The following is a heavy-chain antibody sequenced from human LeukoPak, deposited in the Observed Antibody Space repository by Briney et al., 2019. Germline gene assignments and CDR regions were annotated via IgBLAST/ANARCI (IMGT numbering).Heavy chain of an antibody. Sequence: GESLKISCKGSGYSFTSFWIGWVRQMPGKGLEWMGIIYPGDSDTRYSPPFQGQVTISADKSISTAYLQWSSLKASDTAMYYCARGRHLVVPAAKNWFDPWGQGTLVTVSS. D-gene: IGHD2-2*01. J-gene: IGHJ5*02. CDR1: GYSFTSFW. CDR2: IYPGDSDT. V-gene: IGHV5-51*01. CDR3: ARGRHLVVPAAKNWFDP.